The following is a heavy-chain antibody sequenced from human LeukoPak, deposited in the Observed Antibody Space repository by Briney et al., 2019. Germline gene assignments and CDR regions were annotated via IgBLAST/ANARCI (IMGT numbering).Heavy chain of an antibody. D-gene: IGHD2-2*02. V-gene: IGHV3-7*01. Sequence: WXRQAXXKGLEWVANIKQDGSEKYYVDSVKGRFTISRDNAKNSLYLQMNSLRAEDTAVYYCARRIVVVPAAITGGAFDIWGQGTMVTVSS. CDR2: IKQDGSEK. CDR3: ARRIVVVPAAITGGAFDI. J-gene: IGHJ3*02.